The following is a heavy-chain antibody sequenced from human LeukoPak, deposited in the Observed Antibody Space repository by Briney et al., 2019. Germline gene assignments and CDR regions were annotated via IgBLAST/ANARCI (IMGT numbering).Heavy chain of an antibody. J-gene: IGHJ4*02. D-gene: IGHD5-24*01. Sequence: ASVKVSCKASGYTFTSYDINWVRQAPGQGLEWMGWMNPNSGNTGYVQKFQGRVTMTRYTSISTAYVELSSLRSEDTAVYYCARGTPPSVGDGYNIDYWGQGTLVTVSS. V-gene: IGHV1-8*01. CDR2: MNPNSGNT. CDR3: ARGTPPSVGDGYNIDY. CDR1: GYTFTSYD.